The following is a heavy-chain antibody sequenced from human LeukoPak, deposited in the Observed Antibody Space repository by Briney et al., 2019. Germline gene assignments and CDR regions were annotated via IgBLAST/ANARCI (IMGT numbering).Heavy chain of an antibody. Sequence: GGSLRLSCVASGFTFSSCWMHWVRQAPGKGLVWVSRINSDGSSTSYADSVKGRFTISRDNAKNTLYLQMNSLRAEDTAVYYCARAQGIAAAGQDYDYWGQGTLVTVSS. V-gene: IGHV3-74*01. J-gene: IGHJ4*02. CDR2: INSDGSST. D-gene: IGHD6-13*01. CDR1: GFTFSSCW. CDR3: ARAQGIAAAGQDYDY.